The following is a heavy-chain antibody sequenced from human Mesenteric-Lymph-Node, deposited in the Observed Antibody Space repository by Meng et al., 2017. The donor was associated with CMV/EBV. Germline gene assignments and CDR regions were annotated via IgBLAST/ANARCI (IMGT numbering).Heavy chain of an antibody. Sequence: LSCAASGFTFRTYWMHWVRQVPGKGLVWVSLITSDGDGTAYADSVKGRFTISRDNARNTLTLEMKSLRVEDTGVYYCTKISHSSGLDWGQGILVTVSS. CDR1: GFTFRTYW. J-gene: IGHJ4*02. D-gene: IGHD3-22*01. CDR3: TKISHSSGLD. CDR2: ITSDGDGT. V-gene: IGHV3-74*01.